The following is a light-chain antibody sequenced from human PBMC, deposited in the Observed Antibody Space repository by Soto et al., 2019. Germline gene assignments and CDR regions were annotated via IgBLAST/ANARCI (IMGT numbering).Light chain of an antibody. CDR3: QSYDSSNRV. CDR1: SGSIASNY. J-gene: IGLJ2*01. Sequence: NFMLTQPHSVSESPGKTVTISCTRSSGSIASNYVQLYQQRPGSAPTTVIYEDNQKPSGVPDRFSGSIDSASNSDSLTISGLKTEDEADYYCQSYDSSNRVFGGGTKVTVL. V-gene: IGLV6-57*04. CDR2: EDN.